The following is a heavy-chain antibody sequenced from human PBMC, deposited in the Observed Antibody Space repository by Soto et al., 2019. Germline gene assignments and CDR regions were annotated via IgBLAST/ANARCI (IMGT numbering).Heavy chain of an antibody. CDR1: GGSISTGGYY. CDR2: IFASGNT. J-gene: IGHJ4*01. CDR3: ARSHPVYSGYSIDY. Sequence: QVQLQESGPGRVRPSQTLSLTCTVSGGSISTGGYYWNWIRQHPGKGLEWIGHIFASGNTYYNPSLKSRVTISLDTSKNQFSLKLSSVTAADTAVYYCARSHPVYSGYSIDYWGHGTLVTVSA. V-gene: IGHV4-31*03. D-gene: IGHD5-12*01.